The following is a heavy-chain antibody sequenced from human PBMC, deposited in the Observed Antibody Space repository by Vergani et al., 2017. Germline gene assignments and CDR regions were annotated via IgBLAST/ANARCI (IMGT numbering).Heavy chain of an antibody. CDR1: GFTFDDYA. Sequence: EVQLVESGGGLVQPGRSLRLSCAASGFTFDDYAMHWVRQAPGKGLEWVSGISWNSGSIGYADSVKGRFTISRDNAKNSLYLQMNSLRAEDTAVYYCARAPLAMVRGVIHDWGQGTLVTVSS. V-gene: IGHV3-9*01. D-gene: IGHD3-10*01. CDR2: ISWNSGSI. J-gene: IGHJ4*02. CDR3: ARAPLAMVRGVIHD.